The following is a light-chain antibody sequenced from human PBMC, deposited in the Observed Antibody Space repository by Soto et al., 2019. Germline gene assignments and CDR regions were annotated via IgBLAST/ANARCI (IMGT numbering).Light chain of an antibody. V-gene: IGKV1-5*03. J-gene: IGKJ1*01. CDR3: QQYKTYWT. CDR1: QSVSSW. Sequence: DIQMTQSPSTLSASVGGRVTITCRASQSVSSWLAWFQQKPGKAPKLLIYKASNLQSGVSSRFSGGGSGTEFTLTISSLQPDDFATYYCQQYKTYWTFGPGTKVDIK. CDR2: KAS.